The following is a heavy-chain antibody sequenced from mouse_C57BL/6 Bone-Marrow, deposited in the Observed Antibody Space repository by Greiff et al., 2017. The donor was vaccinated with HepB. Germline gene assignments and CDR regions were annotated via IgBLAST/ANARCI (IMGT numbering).Heavy chain of an antibody. D-gene: IGHD4-1*01. CDR1: EYEFPSHD. CDR3: ARWGNWDGFAY. J-gene: IGHJ3*01. Sequence: EVQVVESGGGLVQPGESLKLSCESNEYEFPSHDMSWVRKTPEKRLELVAAINSDGGSTYYPDTMERRFIISRDNTKKTLYLHMRSLRSEDTALYYCARWGNWDGFAYWGQGTLVTVSA. V-gene: IGHV5-2*01. CDR2: INSDGGST.